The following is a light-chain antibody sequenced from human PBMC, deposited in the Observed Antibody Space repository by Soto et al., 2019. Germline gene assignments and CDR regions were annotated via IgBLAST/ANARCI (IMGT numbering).Light chain of an antibody. Sequence: QSALTQPASVSGSPGQSITISCTGTSSDVGRYDYVSWYQHHPGKAPKLLIYEVTKRPSGISNSFSGSKSGNMASLTISGLQADDEAAYYCSAFTTDSTYVFGSGTKLTVL. V-gene: IGLV2-14*01. CDR3: SAFTTDSTYV. CDR2: EVT. CDR1: SSDVGRYDY. J-gene: IGLJ1*01.